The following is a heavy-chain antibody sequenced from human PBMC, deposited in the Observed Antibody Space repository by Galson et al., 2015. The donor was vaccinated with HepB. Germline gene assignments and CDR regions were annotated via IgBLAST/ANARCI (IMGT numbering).Heavy chain of an antibody. CDR1: GYTFTSYG. J-gene: IGHJ5*02. V-gene: IGHV1-18*01. D-gene: IGHD2-2*03. Sequence: SVKVSCKASGYTFTSYGISWVRQAPGQGLEWMGWISAYNGNTNYAQKLQGRVTMTTDTSTSTAYMELSSLRSDDTAVYYCARMGIVVVPATMPGQNWVDPCGQGTLVTVSS. CDR2: ISAYNGNT. CDR3: ARMGIVVVPATMPGQNWVDP.